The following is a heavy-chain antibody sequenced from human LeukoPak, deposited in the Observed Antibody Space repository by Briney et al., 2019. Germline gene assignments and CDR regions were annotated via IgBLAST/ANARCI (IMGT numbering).Heavy chain of an antibody. V-gene: IGHV4-30-2*01. Sequence: PSETLSLTCAVSGGSISSGGYFWSWIRQPPGKGLEWIGYIYHSGSTYYHPSLKSRVTISVDRSKNQFSLKLSSVTAADTAVYYCAREVRGVQDYWGQGTLVTVSS. CDR3: AREVRGVQDY. CDR2: IYHSGST. J-gene: IGHJ4*02. CDR1: GGSISSGGYF. D-gene: IGHD3-10*01.